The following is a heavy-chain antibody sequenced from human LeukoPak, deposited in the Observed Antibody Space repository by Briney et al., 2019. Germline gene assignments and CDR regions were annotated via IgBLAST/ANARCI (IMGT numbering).Heavy chain of an antibody. CDR1: GGTFSSYA. J-gene: IGHJ4*02. CDR3: ARDSGYDYSGGLWYFDY. CDR2: IIPIFGTA. Sequence: SVKVSCKASGGTFSSYAISWVRQAPGQGLEWMGGIIPIFGTANYAQKFQGRVTITADESTSTAYMELSSLRSEDAAVYYCARDSGYDYSGGLWYFDYWGQGTLVTVSS. D-gene: IGHD5-12*01. V-gene: IGHV1-69*13.